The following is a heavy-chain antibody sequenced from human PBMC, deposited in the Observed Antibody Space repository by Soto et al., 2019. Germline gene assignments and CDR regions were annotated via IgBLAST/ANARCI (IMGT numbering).Heavy chain of an antibody. Sequence: GASVKVSCKASGYTFTSYGISWVRQAPGQGLEWMGWISAYNGNTSYAQKLQGRVTMTTDTSTSTAYMELRSLRSDDTAVYYCARPKGPYGDYVAYYYMDVWGKGTTVTVSS. V-gene: IGHV1-18*01. CDR1: GYTFTSYG. CDR2: ISAYNGNT. D-gene: IGHD4-17*01. J-gene: IGHJ6*03. CDR3: ARPKGPYGDYVAYYYMDV.